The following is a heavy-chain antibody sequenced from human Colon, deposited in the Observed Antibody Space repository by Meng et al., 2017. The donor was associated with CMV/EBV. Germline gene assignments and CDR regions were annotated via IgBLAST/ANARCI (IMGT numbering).Heavy chain of an antibody. CDR1: GFTFSGSP. D-gene: IGHD2-21*01. Sequence: GESLKISCAASGFTFSGSPMHWVRQASGKGLEWVGRIKTKFNSYETAYAASVKGRFTISRDNAKKTLFLQMHSLRVDDTAVYYCVRDTHCDTGNCYFGGLDVWGQGTTVTVSS. CDR3: VRDTHCDTGNCYFGGLDV. V-gene: IGHV3-73*01. J-gene: IGHJ6*02. CDR2: IKTKFNSYET.